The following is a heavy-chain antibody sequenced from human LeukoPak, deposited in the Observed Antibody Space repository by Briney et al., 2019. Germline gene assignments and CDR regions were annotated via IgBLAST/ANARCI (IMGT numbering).Heavy chain of an antibody. CDR3: LQWGPMVRGDKGFEY. CDR2: IGGSGGGT. CDR1: GFTFSTYA. Sequence: GGSLRLSCAASGFTFSTYAMTWVRQAPGKGLEWVSVIGGSGGGTYAADSVTGRFTISRENSTNTLFLQMNDLRVAGLAVYYLLQWGPMVRGDKGFEYGGERTLVTVSS. V-gene: IGHV3-23*01. J-gene: IGHJ4*02. D-gene: IGHD3-10*01.